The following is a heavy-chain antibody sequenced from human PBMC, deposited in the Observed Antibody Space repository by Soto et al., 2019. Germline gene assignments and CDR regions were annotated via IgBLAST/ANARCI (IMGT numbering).Heavy chain of an antibody. D-gene: IGHD3-3*01. CDR1: GFTFSSYW. CDR3: ARFRVPI. V-gene: IGHV3-74*01. J-gene: IGHJ3*02. Sequence: EVQLVESGGGLVQPGGSLRLYCAASGFTFSSYWMHWVRQAPGEGLVWVSRINIDGSSTNYADSVKGRFTISRDNAKNTLYLQMNSLIAADTAIYACARFRVPIWGQGTMVTGST. CDR2: INIDGSST.